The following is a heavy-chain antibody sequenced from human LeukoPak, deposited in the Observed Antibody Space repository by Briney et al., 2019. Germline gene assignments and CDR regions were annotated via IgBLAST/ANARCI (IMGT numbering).Heavy chain of an antibody. CDR3: ARVPKSHGAPFDY. CDR2: INHSGST. Sequence: SETLSLTCAVYGGSFSGYYWSWIRQPPGKGLEWIGEINHSGSTNYNPSLKSRVTISVDTSKNQFSLKLSSVTAADTAVYYCARVPKSHGAPFDYWGQGTLVTVSS. J-gene: IGHJ4*02. CDR1: GGSFSGYY. V-gene: IGHV4-34*01. D-gene: IGHD3-16*01.